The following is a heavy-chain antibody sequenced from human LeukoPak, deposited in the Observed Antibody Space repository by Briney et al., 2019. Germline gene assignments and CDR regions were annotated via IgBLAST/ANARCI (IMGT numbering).Heavy chain of an antibody. Sequence: GVLRLSCAASGFTFIDYYMSWIRQAPGKGLEWLSYINIGGTNTHYADSVKGRFTISRDNTKKSLYLQMNNLRAEDTAVYYCATDGAGFDTWGQGVLVTVSS. CDR1: GFTFIDYY. J-gene: IGHJ5*02. V-gene: IGHV3-11*01. CDR2: INIGGTNT. CDR3: ATDGAGFDT.